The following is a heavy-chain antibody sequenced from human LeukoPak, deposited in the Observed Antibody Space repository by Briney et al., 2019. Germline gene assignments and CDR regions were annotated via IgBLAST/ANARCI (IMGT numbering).Heavy chain of an antibody. V-gene: IGHV3-48*01. J-gene: IGHJ4*02. CDR3: AREGDGGNSGFAY. Sequence: PGGSLRLSCAVSGFTFSGYNMNWVRQAPGKGLEWIAYIGSTSVIYYADSLKGRFTISRDNAKNSLYLQMNSLRVDDTAVYYCAREGDGGNSGFAYWGQGTLVTVSS. D-gene: IGHD4-23*01. CDR2: IGSTSVI. CDR1: GFTFSGYN.